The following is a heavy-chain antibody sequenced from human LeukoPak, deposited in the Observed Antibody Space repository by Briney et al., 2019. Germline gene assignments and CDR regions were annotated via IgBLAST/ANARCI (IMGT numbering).Heavy chain of an antibody. J-gene: IGHJ5*01. D-gene: IGHD3-22*01. CDR1: GFTFSRYW. Sequence: GGSLRLSCAASGFTFSRYWMHWVRQAPGKELVWVSRIHSDGSTTTYADSVKGRFTISRDNAKNTLYLQLNSLRAEDTAVYYCARDRVSYDYDSSGNWFDSWGQGILVTVSS. CDR3: ARDRVSYDYDSSGNWFDS. CDR2: IHSDGSTT. V-gene: IGHV3-74*01.